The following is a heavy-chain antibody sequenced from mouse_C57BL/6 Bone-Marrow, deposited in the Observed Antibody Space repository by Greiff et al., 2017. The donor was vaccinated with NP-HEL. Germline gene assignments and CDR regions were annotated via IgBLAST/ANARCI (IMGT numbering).Heavy chain of an antibody. Sequence: VQLQQSGPELVKPGASVKISCKASGYAFSSSWMNWVKQRPGKGLEWIGRIYPGDGDTNYNGKFKGKATLTADKSSSTAYMQLSSLTSEDSAVYFCAGYYYGSSDWYFDVWGTGTTVTVSS. CDR1: GYAFSSSW. D-gene: IGHD1-1*01. CDR2: IYPGDGDT. J-gene: IGHJ1*03. CDR3: AGYYYGSSDWYFDV. V-gene: IGHV1-82*01.